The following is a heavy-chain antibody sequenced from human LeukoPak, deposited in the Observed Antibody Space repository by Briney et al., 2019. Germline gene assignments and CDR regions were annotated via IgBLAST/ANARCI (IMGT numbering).Heavy chain of an antibody. CDR3: AKDAYYYDSSGSTY. J-gene: IGHJ4*02. V-gene: IGHV3-23*01. CDR2: ISGSGGST. Sequence: GGSLRLSCAASGFTFSSYAMSWVRQAPGKGLEWVSAISGSGGSTYYADSVKGRFTISRDNSKNTLYLQMNNLRAEDTAVYYCAKDAYYYDSSGSTYWGQGTLVTVSS. D-gene: IGHD3-22*01. CDR1: GFTFSSYA.